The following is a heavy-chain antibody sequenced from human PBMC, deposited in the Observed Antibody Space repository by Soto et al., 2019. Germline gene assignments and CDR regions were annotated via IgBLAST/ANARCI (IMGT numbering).Heavy chain of an antibody. J-gene: IGHJ4*02. CDR3: ARAWLRFSLDY. D-gene: IGHD5-12*01. V-gene: IGHV4-34*01. CDR2: INHSGST. CDR1: GGSFIGYY. Sequence: SETLSLTCAVYGGSFIGYYWSWIRQPPGKGLEWIGEINHSGSTNYNPSLKSRVTISVDTPKNQFSLKLSSVTAADTAVYYCARAWLRFSLDYWGQGTLVTVSS.